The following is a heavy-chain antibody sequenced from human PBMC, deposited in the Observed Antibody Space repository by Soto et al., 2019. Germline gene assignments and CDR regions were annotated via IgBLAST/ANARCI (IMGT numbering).Heavy chain of an antibody. CDR2: IWYDGSNK. D-gene: IGHD6-13*01. V-gene: IGHV3-33*01. CDR3: ARDVSMTAAGTKTDY. J-gene: IGHJ4*02. Sequence: QVQLVESGGGVVQPGRSLRLSCAASGFTFRTYGMHWVRHAPGKGLEWVAIIWYDGSNKYYADSVKGRFTISRDNSKNTLYLQMNSLRAEDTAVYYCARDVSMTAAGTKTDYWGQGTLVTVSS. CDR1: GFTFRTYG.